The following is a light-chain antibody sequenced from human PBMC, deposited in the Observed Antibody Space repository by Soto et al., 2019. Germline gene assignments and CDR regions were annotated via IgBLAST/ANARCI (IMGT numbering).Light chain of an antibody. J-gene: IGLJ3*02. V-gene: IGLV2-8*01. CDR1: SSDVGGYNY. Sequence: QSALTQPPSASGSPGQSVTISCTGTSSDVGGYNYVSWYQQYPGRAPKLMIYEVTKRPSGVPDRFSGSKSGNTASLTVSGLEAEDEGDYFCSSDAASNNFYFVFGGGTKVTV. CDR2: EVT. CDR3: SSDAASNNFYFV.